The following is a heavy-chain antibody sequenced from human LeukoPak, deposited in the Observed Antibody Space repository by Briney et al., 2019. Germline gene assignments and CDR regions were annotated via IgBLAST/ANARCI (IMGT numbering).Heavy chain of an antibody. CDR3: ARFLRYCSGGSCPASLGFGY. Sequence: GESLKISCKGSGYSFTSYWIGWVRQMPGKGLEWMGIIYPGDFDTRYSPSFQGQVTISADKSISTAYLQWSSLKASDTAMYYCARFLRYCSGGSCPASLGFGYWGQGTLVTVSS. J-gene: IGHJ4*02. CDR1: GYSFTSYW. V-gene: IGHV5-51*01. D-gene: IGHD2-15*01. CDR2: IYPGDFDT.